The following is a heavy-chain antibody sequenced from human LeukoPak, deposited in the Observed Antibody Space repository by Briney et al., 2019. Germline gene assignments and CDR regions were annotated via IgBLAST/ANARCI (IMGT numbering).Heavy chain of an antibody. Sequence: SETLSLTCAVYGGSFSGYYWGWIRRPPGKGLEWIGSIYHSGSTYYNPSLKSRVSISVDTSKNQFSLKLSSVTAADTAVYYCARVYSSGYYYYFDHWGQGPLVTVSS. D-gene: IGHD3-22*01. CDR3: ARVYSSGYYYYFDH. CDR2: IYHSGST. V-gene: IGHV4-38-2*01. J-gene: IGHJ4*02. CDR1: GGSFSGYY.